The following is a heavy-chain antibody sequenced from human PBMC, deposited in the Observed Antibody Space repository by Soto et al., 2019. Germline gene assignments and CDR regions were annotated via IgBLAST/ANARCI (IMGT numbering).Heavy chain of an antibody. V-gene: IGHV1-2*04. CDR1: GYTFTGYY. Sequence: GASVKVSCKASGYTFTGYYMHWVRQAPGQGLEWMGWINPNSGGTNYAQKFQGWVTMTRDTSISTAYMELSRLRSDDTAVYYCARDQRYCSGGSCYGLFAFDIWGQGTMVTVSS. CDR2: INPNSGGT. D-gene: IGHD2-15*01. CDR3: ARDQRYCSGGSCYGLFAFDI. J-gene: IGHJ3*02.